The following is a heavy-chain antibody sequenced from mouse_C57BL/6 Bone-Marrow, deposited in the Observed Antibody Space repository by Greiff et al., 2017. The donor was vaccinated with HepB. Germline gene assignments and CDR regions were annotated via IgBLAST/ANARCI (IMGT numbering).Heavy chain of an antibody. V-gene: IGHV5-4*03. CDR2: ISDGGSYT. J-gene: IGHJ4*01. CDR3: ARIYDGYYDYYAMDY. CDR1: GFTFSSYA. D-gene: IGHD2-3*01. Sequence: DVKLVESGGGLVKPGGSLKLSCAASGFTFSSYAMSWVRQTPEKRLEWVATISDGGSYTYYPDNVKGRFTISRDNAKNNLYLQMSHLKSEDTAMYYCARIYDGYYDYYAMDYWGQGTSVTVSS.